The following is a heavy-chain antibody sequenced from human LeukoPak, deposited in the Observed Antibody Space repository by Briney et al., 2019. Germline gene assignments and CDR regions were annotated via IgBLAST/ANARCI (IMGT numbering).Heavy chain of an antibody. CDR3: AKDRDSLLWFGELLLGGEKPHLYFDY. J-gene: IGHJ4*02. D-gene: IGHD3-10*01. Sequence: GGSLRLSCAASGFTFSSYAMSWVRQAPGKWLEWVSAISGSGGSTYYADSVKGRFTISRDNSKNTLYLQMNSLRAEDTAVYYCAKDRDSLLWFGELLLGGEKPHLYFDYWGQGTLVTVSS. CDR2: ISGSGGST. CDR1: GFTFSSYA. V-gene: IGHV3-23*01.